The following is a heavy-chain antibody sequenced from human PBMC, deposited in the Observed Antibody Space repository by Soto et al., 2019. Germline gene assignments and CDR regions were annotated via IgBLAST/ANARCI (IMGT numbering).Heavy chain of an antibody. V-gene: IGHV1-69*12. CDR2: IIPLFRTP. CDR3: ARVNARLKLGGNYYYTLDV. J-gene: IGHJ6*02. CDR1: GGTFSSSA. D-gene: IGHD1-1*01. Sequence: QVPLVQSGAEMKEPGSSVKVSCKTSGGTFSSSAISWLRQAPGQGLEWMGGIIPLFRTPDYAQKFQGRVTIAADESTSPASTEPRSLRSEDPAVYYGARVNARLKLGGNYYYTLDVWCQGTTITVSS.